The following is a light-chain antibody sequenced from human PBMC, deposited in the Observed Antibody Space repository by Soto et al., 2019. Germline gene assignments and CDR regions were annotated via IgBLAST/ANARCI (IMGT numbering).Light chain of an antibody. CDR1: SSDVGNYNI. J-gene: IGLJ2*01. V-gene: IGLV2-23*02. CDR3: CSYAGSRTLV. Sequence: QSALTQPASVSGSPGQSITISCTGTSSDVGNYNIVSWYQQHPGKVPKVIIYEVNKRPSGVSSRFSGSKSGTTASLTISGLQAEDEATYFCCSYAGSRTLVFGGGTKVTVL. CDR2: EVN.